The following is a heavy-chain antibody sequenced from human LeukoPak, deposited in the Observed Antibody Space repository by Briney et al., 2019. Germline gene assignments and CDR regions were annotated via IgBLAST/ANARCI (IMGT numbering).Heavy chain of an antibody. CDR3: ARETGGAAIDY. V-gene: IGHV3-21*01. CDR1: GFTFSSYA. D-gene: IGHD6-25*01. CDR2: ISSSSSYI. Sequence: GGSLRLSCAASGFTFSSYAMSWVRQAPGKGLEWVSSISSSSSYIYYADSVKGRFTISRDNAKNSLYLQMNSLRAEDTAVYYCARETGGAAIDYWGQGTLVTVSS. J-gene: IGHJ4*02.